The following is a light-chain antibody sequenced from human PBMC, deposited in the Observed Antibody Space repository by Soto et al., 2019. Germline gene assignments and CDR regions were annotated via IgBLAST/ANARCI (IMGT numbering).Light chain of an antibody. CDR3: SSYAGSKVV. CDR1: SSGVGGYNY. CDR2: EVS. V-gene: IGLV2-8*01. J-gene: IGLJ2*01. Sequence: QSVLTQPPSASGSPGQSVTISCTGTSSGVGGYNYVSWYQQHPGKAPKLMIYEVSKRPSGVPDRFSGSKSGNTASLTVSGLQAEDEADYYCSSYAGSKVVFGGGTKVTVL.